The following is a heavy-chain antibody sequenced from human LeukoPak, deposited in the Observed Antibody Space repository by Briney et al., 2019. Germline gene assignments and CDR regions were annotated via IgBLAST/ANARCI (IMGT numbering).Heavy chain of an antibody. J-gene: IGHJ3*02. CDR1: GFTFTSCA. CDR3: AADMIADDAFDI. D-gene: IGHD3-22*01. Sequence: GASVKVSCKGSGFTFTSCAMQWVRQARGQRLEWIGCIVVGSGNTTYAHKFQERVTITRDMSTSTAYMELSSLRSEDTAVYYCAADMIADDAFDIWGQGTMVTVSS. CDR2: IVVGSGNT. V-gene: IGHV1-58*02.